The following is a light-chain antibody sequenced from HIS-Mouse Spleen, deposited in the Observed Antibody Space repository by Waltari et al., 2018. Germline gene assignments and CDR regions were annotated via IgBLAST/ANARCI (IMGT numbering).Light chain of an antibody. V-gene: IGLV3-19*01. CDR2: GKK. J-gene: IGLJ3*02. CDR3: NSRDSSGNHWV. CDR1: SLRSYY. Sequence: SSELTQDPAVSVALGQTVRITCQGDSLRSYYASWYQQKPGKAPVLVIYGKKHRPSGFPDRFSGSSSGNTASLTITGAQAEDEADYYCNSRDSSGNHWVFGGGTKLTVL.